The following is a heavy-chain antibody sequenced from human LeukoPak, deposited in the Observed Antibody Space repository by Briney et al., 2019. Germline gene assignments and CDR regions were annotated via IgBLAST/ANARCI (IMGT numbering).Heavy chain of an antibody. CDR1: GFTFSDYY. Sequence: GGSLRLSCAASGFTFSDYYMSWIRQAPGKGLEWVSYISSSGSTIYCADSVKGRFTISRDNAKNSLFLQMNSLRAEDTAVYYCAGDRGFCSGGSCFPNFDFWGQGTLVTVSS. D-gene: IGHD2-15*01. J-gene: IGHJ4*02. V-gene: IGHV3-11*01. CDR2: ISSSGSTI. CDR3: AGDRGFCSGGSCFPNFDF.